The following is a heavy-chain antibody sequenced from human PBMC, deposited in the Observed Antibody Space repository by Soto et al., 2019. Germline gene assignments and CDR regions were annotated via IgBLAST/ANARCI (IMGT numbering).Heavy chain of an antibody. J-gene: IGHJ4*02. V-gene: IGHV1-69*02. CDR3: ARPQLGHDFWSGYYDY. CDR1: GGTFSSYT. Sequence: SVKVSCKASGGTFSSYTISWVRQAPGQGLEWMGRIIPILGIANYAQKFQGRVTITADKSTSTAYMELSSLRSEDTAVYYCARPQLGHDFWSGYYDYWGQGTLVTVSS. D-gene: IGHD3-3*01. CDR2: IIPILGIA.